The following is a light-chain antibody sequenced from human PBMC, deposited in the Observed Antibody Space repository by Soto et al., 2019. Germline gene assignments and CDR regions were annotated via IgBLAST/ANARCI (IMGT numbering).Light chain of an antibody. V-gene: IGKV4-1*01. CDR3: QQYYSTPPMYT. CDR2: WAS. J-gene: IGKJ2*01. CDR1: QSVLYSSNNKNY. Sequence: DIVMTQSPDSLAVSLGERATINCKSSQSVLYSSNNKNYLAWYQQKPGQPPKLLIYWASTRESGVPDRFSGSGSGTDFTLTISCLQAEDVAVYYCQQYYSTPPMYTFGQGTKLEIK.